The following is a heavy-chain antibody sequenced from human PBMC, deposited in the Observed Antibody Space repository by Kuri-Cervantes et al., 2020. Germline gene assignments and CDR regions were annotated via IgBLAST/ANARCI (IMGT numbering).Heavy chain of an antibody. V-gene: IGHV3-30-3*01. CDR3: TSTAMADY. CDR1: GFTFSSYA. CDR2: ISYDGSNK. Sequence: GESLKISCAASGFTFSSYAMHWVRQAPGKGLEWVAVISYDGSNKYYADSVKGRFTISRDNSKNTLYLQMNSLRAEDTAVYYCTSTAMADYWGQGTLVTVSS. D-gene: IGHD5-18*01. J-gene: IGHJ4*02.